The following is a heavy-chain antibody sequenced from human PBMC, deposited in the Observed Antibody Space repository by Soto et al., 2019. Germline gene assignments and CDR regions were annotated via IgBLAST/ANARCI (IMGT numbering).Heavy chain of an antibody. J-gene: IGHJ6*02. Sequence: QVQLVESGGDLVKPGGSLRLSCVASEFTFSAYYMSWLRQAPGKGLEWVSYISGNSVYTNYGDSVKGRFTVSRDNAKNSLFLQMNNLRVEDTAVYYCATSRIPTGENRLGYFDLRGQGTTVSISS. D-gene: IGHD6-13*01. CDR1: EFTFSAYY. V-gene: IGHV3-11*05. CDR2: ISGNSVYT. CDR3: ATSRIPTGENRLGYFDL.